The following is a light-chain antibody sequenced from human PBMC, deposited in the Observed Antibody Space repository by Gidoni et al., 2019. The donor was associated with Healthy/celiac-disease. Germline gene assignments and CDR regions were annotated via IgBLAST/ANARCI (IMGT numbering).Light chain of an antibody. J-gene: IGLJ3*02. CDR1: SSDVGVYNY. Sequence: QSALTQPLSVSGSPGQSITISCTGTSSDVGVYNYVSRYQKHPGKAPKLMIYEVSNRPSGVSNRFSGSKSGNTASLTIAGLQAEDEGDYYCSSYTSGSTRVFGGGTKLTVL. V-gene: IGLV2-14*01. CDR3: SSYTSGSTRV. CDR2: EVS.